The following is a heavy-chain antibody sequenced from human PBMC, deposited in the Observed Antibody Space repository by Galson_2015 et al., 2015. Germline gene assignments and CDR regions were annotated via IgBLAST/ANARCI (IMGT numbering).Heavy chain of an antibody. CDR1: GFTFSSYS. J-gene: IGHJ3*02. CDR2: VSSSSSYI. V-gene: IGHV3-21*01. CDR3: ARGEGSGWYAFDI. Sequence: SLRLSCAASGFTFSSYSMNWVRQAPGKGLEWVSSVSSSSSYIYYADSVKGRFTISRDNAKNSLYLQMNSLRAEDTAVYYCARGEGSGWYAFDIRGQGTMVTVSS. D-gene: IGHD6-19*01.